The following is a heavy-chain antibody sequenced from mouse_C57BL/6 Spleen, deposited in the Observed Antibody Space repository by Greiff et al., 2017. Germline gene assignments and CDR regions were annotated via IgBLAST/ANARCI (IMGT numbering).Heavy chain of an antibody. V-gene: IGHV1-53*01. CDR1: GYTFTSYW. D-gene: IGHD2-1*01. Sequence: QVQLQQPGTELVKPGASVKLSCKASGYTFTSYWMHWVKQRPGQGLEWIGNINPSNGGTNYNEKFKGKATLTVEKSSSTAYMQLSSQTSEGAAVDYCARGIYPDYWGQGTTLTVSA. CDR2: INPSNGGT. J-gene: IGHJ2*01. CDR3: ARGIYPDY.